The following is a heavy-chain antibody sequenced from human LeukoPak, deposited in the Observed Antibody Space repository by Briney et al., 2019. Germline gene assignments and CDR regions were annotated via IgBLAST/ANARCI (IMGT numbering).Heavy chain of an antibody. V-gene: IGHV1-3*01. J-gene: IGHJ4*02. Sequence: PVASVKVSCKASGYTFTSYAMHWVRQAPGQRREWMGWINAGNGNTKYSQKFQGRVTITRDTSASTAYMELSSLRSEDTAVYYCARVLSGYYFDYWGQGTLVTVSS. CDR3: ARVLSGYYFDY. D-gene: IGHD6-25*01. CDR1: GYTFTSYA. CDR2: INAGNGNT.